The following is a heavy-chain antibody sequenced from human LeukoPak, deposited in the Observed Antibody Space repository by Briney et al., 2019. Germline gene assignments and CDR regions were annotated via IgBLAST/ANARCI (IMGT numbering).Heavy chain of an antibody. CDR1: GDSISSYY. Sequence: SETLSLTCTVSGDSISSYYWSWIRQPPGKGLEWIGYIYYSGSTNYNPSLKSRVTISVDTSKNQFSLKLSSVTAADTAVYYCARVSSGWPFDYWGQGTLVTVSS. CDR2: IYYSGST. CDR3: ARVSSGWPFDY. V-gene: IGHV4-59*08. J-gene: IGHJ4*02. D-gene: IGHD6-19*01.